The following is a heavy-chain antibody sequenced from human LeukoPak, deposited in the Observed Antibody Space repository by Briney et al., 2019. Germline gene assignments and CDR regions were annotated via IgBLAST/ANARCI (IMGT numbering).Heavy chain of an antibody. D-gene: IGHD4-23*01. CDR1: GFTFSDYY. Sequence: GGSLRLSCAASGFTFSDYYMSWIRQAPGKGLEWVSYISSSSSYTNYADSVKGRFTISRDNSKNTLYLQMNSLRAEDTAVYYCARDSPAGGNGYYYYGMDVWGQGTTVTVSS. CDR2: ISSSSSYT. J-gene: IGHJ6*02. V-gene: IGHV3-11*06. CDR3: ARDSPAGGNGYYYYGMDV.